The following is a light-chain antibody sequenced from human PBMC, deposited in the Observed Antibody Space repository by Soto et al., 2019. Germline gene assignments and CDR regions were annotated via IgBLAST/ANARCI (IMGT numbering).Light chain of an antibody. CDR3: QTWGTGIGWV. V-gene: IGLV4-69*01. J-gene: IGLJ3*02. Sequence: QPVLTQSPSASASLGASVKLTCTLSSGHSSYAIAWHRQQPEKGPRYLMKVNSDGSHSKGDGIPDRFSGSSSGAERYLTISSLQSEDEADYYCQTWGTGIGWVFGGGTKLTVL. CDR2: VNSDGSH. CDR1: SGHSSYA.